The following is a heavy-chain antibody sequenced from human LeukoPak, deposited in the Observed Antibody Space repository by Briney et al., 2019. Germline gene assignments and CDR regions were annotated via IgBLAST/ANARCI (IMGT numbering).Heavy chain of an antibody. J-gene: IGHJ6*03. CDR3: ARGDDGYYYYYYMDV. V-gene: IGHV1-2*02. CDR2: INPNSGGT. Sequence: GASVKVSCKASGYTFTGYYMHWVRQAPGQGLEWMGWINPNSGGTNYAQKFQGRVTMTRDTSISTAYMELSRLRSDDTAVYYCARGDDGYYYYYYMDVWGKGTTVTIS. CDR1: GYTFTGYY. D-gene: IGHD3-3*01.